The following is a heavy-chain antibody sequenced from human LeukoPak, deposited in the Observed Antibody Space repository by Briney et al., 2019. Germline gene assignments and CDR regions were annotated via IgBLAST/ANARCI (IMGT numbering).Heavy chain of an antibody. Sequence: GGSLRLSCAASVFTFSSDAMSWGRQAPGKGREGGSAISVSGGSKYYADSVKGRFTISRANSTNTLYVQMTSLRAEDTATYYCAKGTPYSDILTGHGYPYYFDYWGQGTLVTVSS. CDR1: VFTFSSDA. CDR3: AKGTPYSDILTGHGYPYYFDY. J-gene: IGHJ4*02. D-gene: IGHD3-9*01. V-gene: IGHV3-23*01. CDR2: ISVSGGSK.